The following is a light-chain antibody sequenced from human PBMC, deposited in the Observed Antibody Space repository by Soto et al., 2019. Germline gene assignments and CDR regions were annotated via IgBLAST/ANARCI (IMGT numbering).Light chain of an antibody. Sequence: EVVMTQSPATLSVSPGERVTFSCRASQSVTTNLAWYQHKPGQSPRLLISDASTGASGIPPRFSGSGSGTEFTLTIDRLQSADFATYYCQQSYKTPHTFGQGTKLETK. J-gene: IGKJ2*01. CDR1: QSVTTN. CDR3: QQSYKTPHT. V-gene: IGKV3-15*01. CDR2: DAS.